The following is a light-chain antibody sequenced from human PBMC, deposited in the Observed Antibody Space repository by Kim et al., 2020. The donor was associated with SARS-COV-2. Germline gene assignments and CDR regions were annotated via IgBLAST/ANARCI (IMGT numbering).Light chain of an antibody. Sequence: QTALFACTGKSNNVGRQGAGWLQQVHGNPPNLLSYRNNNRPSGIPERFSSSRSGDTASLTIPGLQAEDEADYYCSAWDCGLWSCVFRGGTKVSVL. J-gene: IGLJ3*02. CDR3: SAWDCGLWSCV. CDR1: SNNVGRQG. V-gene: IGLV10-54*04. CDR2: RNN.